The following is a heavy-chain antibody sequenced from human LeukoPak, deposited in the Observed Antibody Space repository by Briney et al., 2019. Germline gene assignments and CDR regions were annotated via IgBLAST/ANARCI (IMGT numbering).Heavy chain of an antibody. V-gene: IGHV1-69*13. D-gene: IGHD3-22*01. Sequence: SVNVSCKASGGTFSSYAISWVRQAPGQGLEWMGGIIPIFGTANYAQKFQGRVTITADESTSTAYMELSSLRSEDTAVYYCASPEYYYDSSGYYVLGYWGQGTLVTVSS. CDR3: ASPEYYYDSSGYYVLGY. J-gene: IGHJ4*02. CDR1: GGTFSSYA. CDR2: IIPIFGTA.